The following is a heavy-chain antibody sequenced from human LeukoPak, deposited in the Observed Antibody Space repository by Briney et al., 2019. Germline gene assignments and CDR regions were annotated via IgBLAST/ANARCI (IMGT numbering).Heavy chain of an antibody. CDR1: GYTFTGYY. D-gene: IGHD3-10*01. Sequence: ASVKVSCKASGYTFTGYYMHWVRQAPGQGLEWMGWINPNSGGTNYAQKFQGRVTMTRDTSISTAYMELSRLRSDDTAAYYCARAWFGELLGVDYWGQGTLVTVSS. J-gene: IGHJ4*02. V-gene: IGHV1-2*02. CDR3: ARAWFGELLGVDY. CDR2: INPNSGGT.